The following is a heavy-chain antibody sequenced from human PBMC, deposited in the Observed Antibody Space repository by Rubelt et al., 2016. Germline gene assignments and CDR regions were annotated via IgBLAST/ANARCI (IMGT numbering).Heavy chain of an antibody. Sequence: EVQLVESGGGLVQPGGSLRLSCAASGFTFSSYWMSWVRQAPGKELDWVANMKEDGREKQYVDSAKGRFTISRDNAKTSMYLQRNSLRAEDTAVYYCTREFSSDPYYFESWGQGTLVTVSS. D-gene: IGHD1-26*01. CDR1: GFTFSSYW. CDR2: MKEDGREK. CDR3: TREFSSDPYYFES. V-gene: IGHV3-7*01. J-gene: IGHJ4*02.